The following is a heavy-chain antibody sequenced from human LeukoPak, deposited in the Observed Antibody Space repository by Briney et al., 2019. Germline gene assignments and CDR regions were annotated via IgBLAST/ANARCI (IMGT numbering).Heavy chain of an antibody. J-gene: IGHJ2*01. CDR2: INAGNGNT. V-gene: IGHV1-3*01. D-gene: IGHD1-26*01. Sequence: ASVKVSCKASGYTFPSYAMHWVRQAPGQRLEWMGWINAGNGNTKYSQKFQGRVTITRDTSACTAYMELSSLRSEDTAVYYCASEAVGAALDYWYFDLWGRGTLVTVSS. CDR3: ASEAVGAALDYWYFDL. CDR1: GYTFPSYA.